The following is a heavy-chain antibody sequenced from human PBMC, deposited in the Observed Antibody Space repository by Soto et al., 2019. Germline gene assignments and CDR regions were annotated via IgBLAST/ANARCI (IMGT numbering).Heavy chain of an antibody. CDR2: IATYNTNR. CDR3: ARVLRGVVNWFDP. CDR1: GDTFTNFG. J-gene: IGHJ5*02. D-gene: IGHD3-10*01. Sequence: HLVQSGPEVKKPGASVTVSCKTSGDTFTNFGLSWVRQAPGQGLEWMGWIATYNTNRNYAQKFQGRLTLTTDTSTSTAYMGLKSLGYDDTAVYYCARVLRGVVNWFDPWGQGTLVTVSS. V-gene: IGHV1-18*01.